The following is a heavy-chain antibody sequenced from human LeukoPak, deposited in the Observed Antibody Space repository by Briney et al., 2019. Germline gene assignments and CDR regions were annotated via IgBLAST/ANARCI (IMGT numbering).Heavy chain of an antibody. V-gene: IGHV1-18*01. CDR3: ARVEMGTSCPHFDY. D-gene: IGHD2-2*01. Sequence: ASVKVSCKASGYTFTSYGISWVRQAPGQGLEWMGWISAYNGNTNYAQKLQGRVTMTTDTSTSTAYMELRSLRSDDTAVYYCARVEMGTSCPHFDYWGQGTLVTVSS. CDR1: GYTFTSYG. CDR2: ISAYNGNT. J-gene: IGHJ4*02.